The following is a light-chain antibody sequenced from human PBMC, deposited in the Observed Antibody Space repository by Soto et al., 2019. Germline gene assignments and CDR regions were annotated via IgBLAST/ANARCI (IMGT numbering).Light chain of an antibody. CDR2: VAF. CDR3: RHYGGSPFS. V-gene: IGKV3-20*01. J-gene: IGKJ4*02. CDR1: QSVASNS. Sequence: ENVLTQSPGTLSLSPGERATLSCRASQSVASNSIAWYLQKPGQAPKLRSYVAFRRAIGTTDRFSGSGSGTDLTLTISTLEPEDFAVYYSRHYGGSPFSFGGGTGVEVK.